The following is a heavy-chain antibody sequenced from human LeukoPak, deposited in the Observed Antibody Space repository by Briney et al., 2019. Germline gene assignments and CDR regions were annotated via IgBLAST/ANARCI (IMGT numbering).Heavy chain of an antibody. CDR2: IHTSGST. V-gene: IGHV4-61*02. CDR3: ARTVVAGTAPYYFDY. D-gene: IGHD6-19*01. CDR1: GGSISSGSYY. Sequence: PSETLSLTCTVSGGSISSGSYYWNWIRQPAGKGLEWIGRIHTSGSTNYNPSLKSRVTVSVDTSKNQFSLKLSSVTAADTAVYYCARTVVAGTAPYYFDYWGQGTLVTVSS. J-gene: IGHJ4*02.